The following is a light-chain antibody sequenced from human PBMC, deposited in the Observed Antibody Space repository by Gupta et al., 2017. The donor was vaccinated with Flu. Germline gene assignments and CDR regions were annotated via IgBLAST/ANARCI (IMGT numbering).Light chain of an antibody. V-gene: IGLV2-11*01. Sequence: SAAVSSSRTSSDVGAYNYSDWYQLPPGKAPKFMIYDVTKRPSGVPDRFSDSKSGNTASLTISGHQAEDEADYYCCSNAGDYTWVFGTGTKVTVL. CDR3: CSNAGDYTWV. J-gene: IGLJ1*01. CDR1: SSDVGAYNY. CDR2: DVT.